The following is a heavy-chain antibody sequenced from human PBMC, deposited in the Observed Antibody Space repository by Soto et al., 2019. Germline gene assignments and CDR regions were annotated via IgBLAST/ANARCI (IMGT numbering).Heavy chain of an antibody. V-gene: IGHV4-31*03. J-gene: IGHJ4*01. CDR3: ASLSGYLPHRYYFNF. D-gene: IGHD1-1*01. CDR2: IYYSGST. CDR1: AGSISRGGYY. Sequence: SENLSLTCTVSAGSISRGGYYWCRILQHQGKGLEWIVYIYYSGSTYYNPSLKSRVTISVDTSKGQFFLKLSSVNAAVMALYYFASLSGYLPHRYYFNFCPQRSLVTVSS.